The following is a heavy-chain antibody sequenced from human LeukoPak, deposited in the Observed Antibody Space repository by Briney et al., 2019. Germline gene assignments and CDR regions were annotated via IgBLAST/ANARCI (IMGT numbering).Heavy chain of an antibody. CDR3: ARGGSSSIQDAFDI. V-gene: IGHV4-30-4*01. Sequence: SETLSLTCTVSGGSISSGDYYWSWIRQPPGKGLEWIGYIYYSGSTYYNPSLKRRVTISVDTSKKQFSLKLSSVTAADTAVYYCARGGSSSIQDAFDIWGQGTMVTVSS. CDR1: GGSISSGDYY. D-gene: IGHD6-6*01. CDR2: IYYSGST. J-gene: IGHJ3*02.